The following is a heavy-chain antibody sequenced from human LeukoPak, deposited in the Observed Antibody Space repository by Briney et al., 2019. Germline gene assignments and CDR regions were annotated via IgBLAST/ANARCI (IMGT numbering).Heavy chain of an antibody. D-gene: IGHD1-26*01. Sequence: GASVKVSCKASGYTFTGYYMHWVRQAPGQGLEWMGWINPNSGGTNYAQKFQGRVTMTRDTSISTAYMELSSLRSEDTAVYYCAITLVGATSFDYWGQGTLVTVSS. CDR2: INPNSGGT. CDR1: GYTFTGYY. CDR3: AITLVGATSFDY. J-gene: IGHJ4*02. V-gene: IGHV1-2*02.